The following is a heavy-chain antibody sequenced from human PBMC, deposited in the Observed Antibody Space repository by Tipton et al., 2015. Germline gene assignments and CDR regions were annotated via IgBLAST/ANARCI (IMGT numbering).Heavy chain of an antibody. CDR1: GFSFNIYA. CDR2: IRGSGYNT. V-gene: IGHV3-23*01. D-gene: IGHD2-2*01. CDR3: ARDYCSVTSCYDY. J-gene: IGHJ4*02. Sequence: SLRLSCAASGFSFNIYAMNWVRQAPGRGLEWVSTIRGSGYNTYYADSVKGRFTVSRDTSKNTLYLQMDSLGADDTAVYYCARDYCSVTSCYDYWGQGTLVTVSS.